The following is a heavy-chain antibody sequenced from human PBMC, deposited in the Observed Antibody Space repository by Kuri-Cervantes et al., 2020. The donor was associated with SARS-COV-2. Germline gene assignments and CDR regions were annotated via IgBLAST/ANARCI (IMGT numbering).Heavy chain of an antibody. V-gene: IGHV3-21*01. CDR1: GFTFSSYS. Sequence: GGSLRLSCAASGFTFSSYSMNWVCQAPGKGLEWVSSISSSSSYIYYADSVKGRFTISRDNAKNSLYLQMNSLRAEDTAVYYCARDQRPTFCYDSSEGAFDIWGQGTMVTVSS. CDR2: ISSSSSYI. CDR3: ARDQRPTFCYDSSEGAFDI. D-gene: IGHD3-22*01. J-gene: IGHJ3*02.